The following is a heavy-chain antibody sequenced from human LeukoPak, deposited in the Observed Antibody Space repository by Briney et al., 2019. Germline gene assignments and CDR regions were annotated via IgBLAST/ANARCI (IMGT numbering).Heavy chain of an antibody. CDR2: IYYSGNT. Sequence: SETLSLTCTVSGGSIINSPYYWGWVRQPPGKGLESIGSIYYSGNTYYNPSLKSRVTISVDTSKNQFSLQLSSVTAADTAVYYCARDFLGAGTVAATSGYWGQGTLVTVSS. D-gene: IGHD1-26*01. V-gene: IGHV4-39*02. CDR3: ARDFLGAGTVAATSGY. J-gene: IGHJ4*02. CDR1: GGSIINSPYY.